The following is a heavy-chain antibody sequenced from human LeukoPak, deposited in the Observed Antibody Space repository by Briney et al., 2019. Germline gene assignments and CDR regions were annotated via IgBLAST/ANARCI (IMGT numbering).Heavy chain of an antibody. CDR2: ISYDGSNK. J-gene: IGHJ4*02. CDR3: AKDPHFGDYPYYFDY. CDR1: GFSFGNYG. D-gene: IGHD4-17*01. Sequence: PGRSLRLSCAGTGFSFGNYGMHWVRQAPGKGLEWVAVISYDGSNKYYAEPVKGRFTISRDNSKNTLYLQMNSLRAEDTAVYYCAKDPHFGDYPYYFDYWGQGTLVTVSS. V-gene: IGHV3-30*18.